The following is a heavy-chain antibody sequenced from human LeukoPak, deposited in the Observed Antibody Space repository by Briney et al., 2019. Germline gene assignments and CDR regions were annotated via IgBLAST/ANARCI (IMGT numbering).Heavy chain of an antibody. Sequence: SVKVSCKASGGTFSSYAISWMRQAPGQGLEWMGGIIPIFGTANYAQKFQGRVTITTDESTSTAYMELSSLRSEDTAVYYCARQDTATVTSGYYYYYMDVWGKGTTVTVSS. CDR2: IIPIFGTA. CDR1: GGTFSSYA. CDR3: ARQDTATVTSGYYYYYMDV. J-gene: IGHJ6*03. D-gene: IGHD5-18*01. V-gene: IGHV1-69*05.